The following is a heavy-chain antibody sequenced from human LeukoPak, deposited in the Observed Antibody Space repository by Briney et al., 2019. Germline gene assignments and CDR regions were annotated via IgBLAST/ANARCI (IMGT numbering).Heavy chain of an antibody. CDR2: IKQDGSEK. D-gene: IGHD3-3*01. Sequence: PGGSLRLSCAASGFTFSHYWMDWVRQAPGKGLEWVANIKQDGSEKYSVDSVKGRFTISRDNAKNSLYLQMNSLRVEDTAVYYCARAFLGALDLWGQGTVVTVSS. CDR1: GFTFSHYW. CDR3: ARAFLGALDL. V-gene: IGHV3-7*01. J-gene: IGHJ3*01.